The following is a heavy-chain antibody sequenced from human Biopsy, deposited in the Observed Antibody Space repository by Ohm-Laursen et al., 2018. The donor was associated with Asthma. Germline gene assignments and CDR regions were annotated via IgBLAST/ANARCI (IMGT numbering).Heavy chain of an antibody. CDR2: ISPIFGSP. CDR3: ASDFPKDYVRYNFQF. Sequence: SSVKVSCKASGGMFGNYAISWVRQAPGLGLEWMGGISPIFGSPNYAQRFQGRVTITADIFTRTVYMELSSLSSDDTAVYYCASDFPKDYVRYNFQFWGQGTLVTVSS. V-gene: IGHV1-69*06. CDR1: GGMFGNYA. D-gene: IGHD4-17*01. J-gene: IGHJ4*02.